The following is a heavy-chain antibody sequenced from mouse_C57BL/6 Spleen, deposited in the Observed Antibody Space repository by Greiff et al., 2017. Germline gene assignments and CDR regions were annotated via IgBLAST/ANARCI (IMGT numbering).Heavy chain of an antibody. CDR1: GYTFTSYW. D-gene: IGHD1-1*01. CDR2: IDPSDSET. CDR3: AIEDYGSSPFAY. V-gene: IGHV1-52*01. J-gene: IGHJ3*01. Sequence: QVQLQQPGAELVRPGSSVKLSCKASGYTFTSYWMHWVKQRPIQGLEWIGNIDPSDSETHYNQKFKDKATLPVDKSSSTAYMQLSSLTSDDSAVYYCAIEDYGSSPFAYWGQGTLVTVSA.